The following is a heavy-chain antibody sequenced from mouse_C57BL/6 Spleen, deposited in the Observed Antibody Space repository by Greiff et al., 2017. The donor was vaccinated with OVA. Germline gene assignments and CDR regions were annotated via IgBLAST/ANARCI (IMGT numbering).Heavy chain of an antibody. V-gene: IGHV7-3*01. D-gene: IGHD4-1*01. J-gene: IGHJ3*01. Sequence: EVHLVESGGGLVQPGGSLSLSCAASGFTFTDYYMSWVRQPPGKALEWLGFIRNKADGYTTEYSASVKGRFTISRDNSQSILYLQMNALRAEDSATYYCVTGTWFAYWGQGTLVTVSA. CDR2: IRNKADGYTT. CDR3: VTGTWFAY. CDR1: GFTFTDYY.